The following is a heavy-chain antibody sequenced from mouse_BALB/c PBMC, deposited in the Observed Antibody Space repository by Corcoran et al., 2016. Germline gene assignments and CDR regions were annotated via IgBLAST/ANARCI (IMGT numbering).Heavy chain of an antibody. CDR3: ARCNGNYVDFAY. Sequence: QIQLVQSGPELKKPGETVKISCKASGYTFTNYGMNWVKQAPGKGLKWMGWINTYTGEPTYADDFKGRFAFSLETSASTAYLQINNLKNEDTATYFCARCNGNYVDFAYWGQGTLVTVSA. CDR1: GYTFTNYG. D-gene: IGHD2-1*01. CDR2: INTYTGEP. J-gene: IGHJ3*01. V-gene: IGHV9-3-1*01.